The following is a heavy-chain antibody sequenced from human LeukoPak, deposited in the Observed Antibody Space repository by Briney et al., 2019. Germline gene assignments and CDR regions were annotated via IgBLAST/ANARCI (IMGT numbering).Heavy chain of an antibody. CDR1: DDSITIYY. V-gene: IGHV4-59*01. CDR3: ARAANWNAAAFDI. J-gene: IGHJ3*02. D-gene: IGHD1-20*01. CDR2: IDHTGST. Sequence: SETLSLTCTVSDDSITIYYWTWIRQPPGKGLEWIGYIDHTGSTNYNPSLNSRVTISRDTSKNQFSLKLSSVTAADTAVYYCARAANWNAAAFDIWGQGTMVTVSS.